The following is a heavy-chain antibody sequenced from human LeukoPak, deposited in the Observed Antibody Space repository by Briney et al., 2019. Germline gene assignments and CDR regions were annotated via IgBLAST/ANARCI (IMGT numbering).Heavy chain of an antibody. CDR1: GFTVSSNY. V-gene: IGHV3-53*01. CDR2: IYSGGST. D-gene: IGHD3-10*01. CDR3: ARAKPKNMVRGLIMRRESRYYFDY. J-gene: IGHJ4*02. Sequence: GGSLRLSCAASGFTVSSNYMSWVRQAPGKGREWVSVIYSGGSTYYADSVKGRFTISRDNSKSTLYIQMNSLRAEDTAVYYCARAKPKNMVRGLIMRRESRYYFDYWGQGTLVTVSS.